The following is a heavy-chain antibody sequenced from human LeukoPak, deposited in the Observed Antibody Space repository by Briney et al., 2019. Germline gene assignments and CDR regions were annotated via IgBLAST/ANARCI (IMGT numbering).Heavy chain of an antibody. D-gene: IGHD6-19*01. J-gene: IGHJ4*02. V-gene: IGHV3-23*01. CDR3: AKEGSMAGTGYFDY. Sequence: GGPLRLSGAPPGFTFSSNAWGGVRRAPGKGLKWFSVIIGSGSSTYYADSVKGRFTISRDNSKNTLYLQMNSPRAEDTAIYYCAKEGSMAGTGYFDYWGQGTLVTVSS. CDR1: GFTFSSNA. CDR2: IIGSGSST.